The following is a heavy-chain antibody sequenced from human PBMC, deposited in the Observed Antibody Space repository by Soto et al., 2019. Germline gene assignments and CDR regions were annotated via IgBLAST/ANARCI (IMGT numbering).Heavy chain of an antibody. CDR3: ARGRRSSSEGLDY. V-gene: IGHV1-46*01. CDR2: INPSGGST. Sequence: ASLKVSCKPSAYTCTTYYMHSERQPPGQVLEGMVIINPSGGSTSYAKKFHGRVTVTRDTYTSTVYMEMRSLRSEDTVVYYCARGRRSSSEGLDYWGQGTLVTVSS. CDR1: AYTCTTYY. D-gene: IGHD6-6*01. J-gene: IGHJ4*02.